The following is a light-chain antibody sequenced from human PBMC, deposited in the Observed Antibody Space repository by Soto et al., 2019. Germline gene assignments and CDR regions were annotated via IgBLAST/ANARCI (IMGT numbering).Light chain of an antibody. CDR1: NSVVGGYNY. CDR2: EVS. J-gene: IGLJ2*01. V-gene: IGLV2-8*01. CDR3: SAYAGSIFVV. Sequence: QSALTQPPSASGSPGQSVTISCTGTNSVVGGYNYIAWYQQHPGKAPKLIIYEVSKRPSGAPDRFSGSKSDNTASLTVSGLQADDEADYYCSAYAGSIFVVFGGGTKLTVL.